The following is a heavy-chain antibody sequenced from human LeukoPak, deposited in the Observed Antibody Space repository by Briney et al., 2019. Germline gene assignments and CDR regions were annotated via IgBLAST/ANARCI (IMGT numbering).Heavy chain of an antibody. CDR1: GFTVSSNY. CDR2: IYSGGST. D-gene: IGHD3-3*01. V-gene: IGHV3-53*01. Sequence: PGGSLRLSCAASGFTVSSNYMSWVRQAPGKGLEWVSVIYSGGSTYYADSVKGRFTISRDNAKNSLYLQMNSLRAEDTAVYYCARDGPGYYDFWSGSTNYYGMDVRGQGTTVTVSS. CDR3: ARDGPGYYDFWSGSTNYYGMDV. J-gene: IGHJ6*02.